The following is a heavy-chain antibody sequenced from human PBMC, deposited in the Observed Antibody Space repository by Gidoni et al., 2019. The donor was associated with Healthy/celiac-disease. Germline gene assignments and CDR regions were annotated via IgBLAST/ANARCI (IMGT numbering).Heavy chain of an antibody. CDR3: AREGSSGGYLRWFDP. V-gene: IGHV4-4*02. D-gene: IGHD6-19*01. J-gene: IGHJ5*02. Sequence: QVQLQESGPGLVKPSGTLSLTCAVSGGSISSTNWWSWVRQPPGKGLEWIGEIYHSGSTNYNPSLKSRVSISVDKSKNQFSLKLSSVTAADTAVYYCAREGSSGGYLRWFDPWGQGTQVTVSS. CDR1: GGSISSTNW. CDR2: IYHSGST.